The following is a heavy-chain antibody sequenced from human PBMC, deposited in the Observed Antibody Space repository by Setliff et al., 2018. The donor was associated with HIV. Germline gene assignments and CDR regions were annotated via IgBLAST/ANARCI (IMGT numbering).Heavy chain of an antibody. CDR1: GYTFTKSI. J-gene: IGHJ4*02. D-gene: IGHD3-3*01. CDR3: ARDGASGSGYYWADN. V-gene: IGHV1-46*01. Sequence: ASVKVSCKASGYTFTKSIIHWVRQAPGQGLEWMGAIIPSGGSTGYAEKFQARVTLTRDTSTSTVYMELSGLREEDTAVYYCARDGASGSGYYWADNWGQGTLVTVSS. CDR2: IIPSGGST.